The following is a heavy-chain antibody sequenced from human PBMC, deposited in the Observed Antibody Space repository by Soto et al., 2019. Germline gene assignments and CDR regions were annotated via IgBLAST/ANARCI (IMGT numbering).Heavy chain of an antibody. Sequence: PSETLSLTCTVSGGSISSGDYYWSWIRQPPGKGLEWIGYIYYSGSTYYNPSLKSRVTISVDTSKNQFSLKLSSVTAADTAVYYCASATTVTTFYYYYYYGMDVWGQGTTVTVSS. CDR3: ASATTVTTFYYYYYYGMDV. CDR1: GGSISSGDYY. D-gene: IGHD4-17*01. V-gene: IGHV4-30-4*01. J-gene: IGHJ6*02. CDR2: IYYSGST.